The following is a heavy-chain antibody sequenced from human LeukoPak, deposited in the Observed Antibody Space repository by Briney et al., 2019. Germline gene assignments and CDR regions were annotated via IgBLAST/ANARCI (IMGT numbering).Heavy chain of an antibody. CDR2: MNPNSGNT. V-gene: IGHV1-8*03. D-gene: IGHD3-22*01. Sequence: RASVKVSCKASGYTFTSYDINWVRQATGQGLEWMGWMNPNSGNTGYAQKFQGRVTITRNTSISTAYMELSSLRPDDTALYFCARALADSRGYYLGFDYWGQGTLVTVSS. J-gene: IGHJ4*02. CDR3: ARALADSRGYYLGFDY. CDR1: GYTFTSYD.